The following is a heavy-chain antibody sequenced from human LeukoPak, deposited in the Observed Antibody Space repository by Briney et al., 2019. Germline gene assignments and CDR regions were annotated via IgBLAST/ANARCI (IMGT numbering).Heavy chain of an antibody. V-gene: IGHV1-2*02. J-gene: IGHJ6*03. D-gene: IGHD3-9*01. CDR3: AREELNDTLTGYYYYYYMDV. Sequence: ASVKVSCKASGYTFTGYYMHWVRQAPGQGLEWMRWIKPNSGGTNYAQKFQGRVTMTRDTSISTAYMELSRLRSDDTAVYYCAREELNDTLTGYYYYYYMDVWGKGTTVTISS. CDR2: IKPNSGGT. CDR1: GYTFTGYY.